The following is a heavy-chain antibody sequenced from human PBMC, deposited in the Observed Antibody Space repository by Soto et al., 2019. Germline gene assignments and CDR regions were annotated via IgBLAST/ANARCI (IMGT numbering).Heavy chain of an antibody. J-gene: IGHJ4*02. V-gene: IGHV4-39*01. CDR1: GGSISSSSYY. CDR3: ARHFLRRYYDSSGYDY. Sequence: ETLSLTCTVSGGSISSSSYYWGWLRQPPGKGLEWIGSIYYSGSTYYNPSLKSRVTISVDTSKNQFSLKLSSVTAADTAVYYCARHFLRRYYDSSGYDYWGQGTLVTVPS. D-gene: IGHD3-22*01. CDR2: IYYSGST.